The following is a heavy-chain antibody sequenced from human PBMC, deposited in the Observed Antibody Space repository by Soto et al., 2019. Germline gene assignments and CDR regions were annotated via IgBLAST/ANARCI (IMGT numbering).Heavy chain of an antibody. Sequence: RGSLRLSCAASGSTFSSYSMHWVRQAPGKGQERVAVISNDGSNKYYADSVKGRFTISRDNSKNTLYLQMNSLRAEDTAVYYCAKDGEYCSSTSCYMPYYYYGMDVWGQGT. V-gene: IGHV3-30*18. CDR3: AKDGEYCSSTSCYMPYYYYGMDV. J-gene: IGHJ6*02. CDR1: GSTFSSYS. D-gene: IGHD2-2*02. CDR2: ISNDGSNK.